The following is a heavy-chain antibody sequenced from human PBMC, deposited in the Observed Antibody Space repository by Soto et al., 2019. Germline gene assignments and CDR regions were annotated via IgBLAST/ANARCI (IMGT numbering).Heavy chain of an antibody. CDR2: IFYSGST. CDR3: ARLGHVYYYDSSGYREYFQH. V-gene: IGHV4-39*01. CDR1: GGSISSSSYY. Sequence: PSETLSLTCTFSGGSISSSSYYWGWIRQPPGKGLEWIGSIFYSGSTYYNPSLKSRVTISVDTSKNQFSLKLSSVTAADTAVYYCARLGHVYYYDSSGYREYFQHWGQGTLVTVSS. J-gene: IGHJ1*01. D-gene: IGHD3-22*01.